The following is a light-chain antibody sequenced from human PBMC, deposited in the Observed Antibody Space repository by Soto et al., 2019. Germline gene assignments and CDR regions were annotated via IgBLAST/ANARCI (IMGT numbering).Light chain of an antibody. J-gene: IGKJ1*01. Sequence: EIVLTQSPGTLSLSPGERATLSCRASQSVSSSYLAWYQQKPGQAPRLLIYGTSSRTTAIPDRFSGSGSGTAFTLAISRLEPEYCAVYYCQQYGSSSWRFGQGTKVELK. V-gene: IGKV3-20*01. CDR1: QSVSSSY. CDR3: QQYGSSSWR. CDR2: GTS.